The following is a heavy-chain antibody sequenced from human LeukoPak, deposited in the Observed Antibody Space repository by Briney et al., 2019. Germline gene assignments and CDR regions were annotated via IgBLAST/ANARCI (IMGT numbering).Heavy chain of an antibody. J-gene: IGHJ4*02. Sequence: GGSLRLSCAASGFTFSSYCMHWVRQAPGKGLEWVAVIWYDGSNKYYADSVKGRFTISRDNSKNTLYLQMNSLRAEDTAVYYCARGGRYDILTGAFDYWGQGTLVTVSS. CDR1: GFTFSSYC. CDR2: IWYDGSNK. CDR3: ARGGRYDILTGAFDY. D-gene: IGHD3-9*01. V-gene: IGHV3-33*01.